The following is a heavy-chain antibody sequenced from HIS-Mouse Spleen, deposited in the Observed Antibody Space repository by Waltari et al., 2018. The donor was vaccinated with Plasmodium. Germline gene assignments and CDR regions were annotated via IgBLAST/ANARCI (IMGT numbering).Heavy chain of an antibody. CDR1: GCTFSSYG. CDR2: ISYDGSNK. Sequence: QVQLVESGGGVVQPGRSLRLSCADSGCTFSSYGMHWVRQAPGKGLEWVAVISYDGSNKYYADSVKGRFTISRDNSKNTLYLQMNSLRAEDTAVYYCAKAQGVINFDYWGQGTLVTVSS. CDR3: AKAQGVINFDY. D-gene: IGHD3-16*01. V-gene: IGHV3-30*18. J-gene: IGHJ4*02.